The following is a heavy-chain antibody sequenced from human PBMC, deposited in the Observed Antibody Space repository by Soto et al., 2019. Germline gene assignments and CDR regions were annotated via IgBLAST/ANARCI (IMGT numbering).Heavy chain of an antibody. CDR2: IWSDGNKR. Sequence: QVQLVESGGGVVQPGRSLRLSCAASGFMFSNHGMHWVRQAPGKGLEWVAVIWSDGNKRYYADSVKGRFTISRDNSKNTLCLQMNSLRAEDTAVYYCVRGDNWNDEASDYWGQGTLVTVSS. CDR3: VRGDNWNDEASDY. J-gene: IGHJ4*02. D-gene: IGHD1-1*01. CDR1: GFMFSNHG. V-gene: IGHV3-33*01.